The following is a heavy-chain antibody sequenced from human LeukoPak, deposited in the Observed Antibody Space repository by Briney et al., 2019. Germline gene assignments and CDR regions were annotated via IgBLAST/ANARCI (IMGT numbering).Heavy chain of an antibody. D-gene: IGHD5-24*01. J-gene: IGHJ4*02. CDR3: AREEEMATIALRIFDY. Sequence: GASVKVSCKASGYTFTGYYMHWVRQAPGQGLEWMGWINPNSGGTNYAQKFQGRVTMTRDTSISTAYMELSRLRSDDTAVYYCAREEEMATIALRIFDYWGQGTLVTVSS. CDR1: GYTFTGYY. CDR2: INPNSGGT. V-gene: IGHV1-2*02.